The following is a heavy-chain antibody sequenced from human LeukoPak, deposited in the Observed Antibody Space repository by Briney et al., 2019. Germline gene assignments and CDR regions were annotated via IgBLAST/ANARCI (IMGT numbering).Heavy chain of an antibody. CDR1: GFTFTNAW. CDR3: TTTPTKYYDFWSAYNDY. V-gene: IGHV3-15*07. CDR2: IKSKTDGGTT. J-gene: IGHJ4*02. Sequence: GGSLRLSCAASGFTFTNAWMDWVRQAPGKGLEWVGRIKSKTDGGTTDYAAPVKGRFTISRDDSKNTLYLQMNSLKTEDTAVYYCTTTPTKYYDFWSAYNDYWGQGTLVTVSS. D-gene: IGHD3-3*01.